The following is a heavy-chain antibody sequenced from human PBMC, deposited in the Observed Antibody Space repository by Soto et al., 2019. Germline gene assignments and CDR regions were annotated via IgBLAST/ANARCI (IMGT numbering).Heavy chain of an antibody. CDR2: INPNSGGT. D-gene: IGHD3-10*01. J-gene: IGHJ6*02. CDR3: ARDGYRAWFGELPRYGMDV. V-gene: IGHV1-2*04. Sequence: ASVQVSCQASGYTFPGSYMHWVRQATGQGLEWMGWINPNSGGTNYAQKFQGWVTMTRDTSISTAYMELSRLRSDDTAVYYCARDGYRAWFGELPRYGMDVWGQGTTVTVSS. CDR1: GYTFPGSY.